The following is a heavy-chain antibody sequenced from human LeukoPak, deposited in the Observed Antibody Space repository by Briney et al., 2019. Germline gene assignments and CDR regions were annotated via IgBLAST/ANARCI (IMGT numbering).Heavy chain of an antibody. J-gene: IGHJ4*02. V-gene: IGHV3-53*01. Sequence: GGSLRLSCAVSGFIVSSNYVSWVRQAPGKGLEWVSVIYSGGTTYYADSVKGRFIISRDNSKNTLYLQMNTLRAEDTAMHYCTRLRDGYDSDYWGQGTLVTVSS. CDR1: GFIVSSNY. CDR2: IYSGGTT. D-gene: IGHD5-24*01. CDR3: TRLRDGYDSDY.